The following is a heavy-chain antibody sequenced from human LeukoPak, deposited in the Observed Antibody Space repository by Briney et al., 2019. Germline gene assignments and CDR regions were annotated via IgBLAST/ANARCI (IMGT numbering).Heavy chain of an antibody. CDR2: ISSSGSTI. V-gene: IGHV3-48*03. J-gene: IGHJ4*02. Sequence: GGSLRLSCAASGSTFSSYEMNWVRQAPGKGLEWVSYISSSGSTIYYADSVKGRFTISRDNAKNSLYLQMNSLRAEDTAVYYCASQKGRIAVAVDYWGQGTLVTVSS. CDR1: GSTFSSYE. D-gene: IGHD6-19*01. CDR3: ASQKGRIAVAVDY.